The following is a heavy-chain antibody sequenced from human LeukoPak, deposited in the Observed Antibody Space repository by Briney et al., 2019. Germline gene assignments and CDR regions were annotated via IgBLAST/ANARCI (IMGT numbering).Heavy chain of an antibody. CDR3: ANVAKGRYFFFYMDV. CDR1: GYTDNRFG. CDR2: ISSDNGNT. Sequence: ASVRVSCKTSGYTDNRFGITWVRPAPGQGREWIGWISSDNGNTKYADKVQDRVSMTTDRSTNTAYLELRSLKFDDTAVYFCANVAKGRYFFFYMDVWGKGTTVTVSS. J-gene: IGHJ6*03. V-gene: IGHV1-18*01.